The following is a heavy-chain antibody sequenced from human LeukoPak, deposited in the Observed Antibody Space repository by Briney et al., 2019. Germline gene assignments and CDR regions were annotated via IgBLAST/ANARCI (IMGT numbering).Heavy chain of an antibody. V-gene: IGHV4-59*01. CDR3: ARKGWTDTTNWFDP. D-gene: IGHD1-1*01. J-gene: IGHJ5*02. Sequence: SETLSLTCTVSGGSISSYYWSWIRQPPGKGLEWIGYIYYSGSTNYNPSLKSRVTISVDTSKNQFSLKLSSVTAADTAVYYCARKGWTDTTNWFDPWGQGTLSPSPQ. CDR2: IYYSGST. CDR1: GGSISSYY.